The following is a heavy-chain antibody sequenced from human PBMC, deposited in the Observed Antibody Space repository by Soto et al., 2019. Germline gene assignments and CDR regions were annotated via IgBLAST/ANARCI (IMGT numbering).Heavy chain of an antibody. V-gene: IGHV4-34*01. D-gene: IGHD4-17*01. CDR3: ARGGRYHGYGGRSWGYFDL. Sequence: SETLSLTCAVYGGSFSGYYWSWIRQPPGKGLEWIGEINHSGSTNYNPSLKSRVTISVDTSKNQFSLKLSSVTAADTAVYYCARGGRYHGYGGRSWGYFDLWGRGTLVTVSS. CDR1: GGSFSGYY. J-gene: IGHJ2*01. CDR2: INHSGST.